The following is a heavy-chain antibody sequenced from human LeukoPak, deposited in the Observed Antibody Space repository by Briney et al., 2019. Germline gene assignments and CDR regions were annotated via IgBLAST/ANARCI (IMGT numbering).Heavy chain of an antibody. CDR1: GYTFTSYG. J-gene: IGHJ4*02. V-gene: IGHV1-18*01. CDR3: ARGPLSRLELTFFDY. Sequence: ASVKVSCKASGYTFTSYGISWVRQAPGQGLEWMGWISAYNGNTNYAQKLQGRVTMTTDTSTSTAYMELRSLRSDDTAVYYCARGPLSRLELTFFDYWGQGTLVTVSS. CDR2: ISAYNGNT. D-gene: IGHD1-7*01.